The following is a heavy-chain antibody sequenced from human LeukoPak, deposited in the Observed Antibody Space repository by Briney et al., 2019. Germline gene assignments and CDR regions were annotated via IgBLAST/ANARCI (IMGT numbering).Heavy chain of an antibody. CDR2: IKPFSDNT. V-gene: IGHV1-45*01. D-gene: IGHD4-23*01. Sequence: SVTVSCKASGYSITYRYLHWVRQAPGQALEWMGWIKPFSDNTNYAQKFQNRVTFTRDRSMTTAYMELSILRSEDTAMYYCASIGNYGGNFAFDIGGQGTMVTVSA. J-gene: IGHJ3*02. CDR3: ASIGNYGGNFAFDI. CDR1: GYSITYRY.